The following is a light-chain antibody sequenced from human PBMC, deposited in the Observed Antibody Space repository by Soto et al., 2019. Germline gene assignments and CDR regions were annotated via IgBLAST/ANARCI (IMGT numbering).Light chain of an antibody. CDR3: SSYAGSNNFVI. J-gene: IGLJ2*01. CDR1: SSDVGGYKY. V-gene: IGLV2-8*01. CDR2: EVS. Sequence: QSALTQPPSASGSPGQSVTISCTGTSSDVGGYKYVSWCQQHPGKAPKLMIYEVSERPSGVPDRFSGSKSGNTASLTVSGLQAEDDADYYCSSYAGSNNFVIFGGGDKLTVL.